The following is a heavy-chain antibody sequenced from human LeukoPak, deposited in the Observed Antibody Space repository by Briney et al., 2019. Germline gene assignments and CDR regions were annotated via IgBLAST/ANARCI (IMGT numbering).Heavy chain of an antibody. J-gene: IGHJ6*04. CDR1: GDSVSSNSAA. CDR3: ARDLGGYFDWLFKDHYYYYGMDV. Sequence: QTLSLTCAISGDSVSSNSAAWNWIRQSPSRGLEWLGRTYYRSKWYNDYAVSVKSRITINPDTSKNQFSLQLNSVTPEDTAVYYCARDLGGYFDWLFKDHYYYYGMDVWGKGTTVTVSS. D-gene: IGHD3-9*01. V-gene: IGHV6-1*01. CDR2: TYYRSKWYN.